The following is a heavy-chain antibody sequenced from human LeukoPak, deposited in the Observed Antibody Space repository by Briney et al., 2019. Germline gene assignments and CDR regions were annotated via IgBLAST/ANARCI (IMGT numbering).Heavy chain of an antibody. D-gene: IGHD1-1*01. CDR1: GFTVSSNY. Sequence: GGSLRLSCAASGFTVSSNYMSWVRQAPGKGLEWVSVIYSGGSTYYADSVKGRFTISRDNSKNTLYLQMNSLRAEDTAVYYCAKAPGTATSARYFEDWGQGTLVTVSS. CDR2: IYSGGST. CDR3: AKAPGTATSARYFED. J-gene: IGHJ4*02. V-gene: IGHV3-53*01.